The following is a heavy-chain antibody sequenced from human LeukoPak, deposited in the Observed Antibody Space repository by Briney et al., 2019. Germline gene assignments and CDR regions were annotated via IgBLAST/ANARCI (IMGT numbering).Heavy chain of an antibody. J-gene: IGHJ4*02. CDR3: ARLGPGTDMVLAMSFFDF. Sequence: PSETLSLTCTVSGDSIRSYYWSWIRQPPGKGLEWVGYVYHSGSTNYNPSLKSRVTITADTSKNQFSLNLNSVTAADTAVYYCARLGPGTDMVLAMSFFDFWGQGTLVTVSS. D-gene: IGHD4/OR15-4a*01. V-gene: IGHV4-59*01. CDR1: GDSIRSYY. CDR2: VYHSGST.